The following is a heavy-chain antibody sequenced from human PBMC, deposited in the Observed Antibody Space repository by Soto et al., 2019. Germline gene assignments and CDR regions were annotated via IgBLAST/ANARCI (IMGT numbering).Heavy chain of an antibody. CDR1: GFTFSSYA. Sequence: EVQLLESGGGLVQPGRSLRLSCAASGFTFSSYAMSCVRQAPGKWLEWVAAISGSGGTTYYAASVKGRFTISRDNSKNTLFLQMNSLRAEDTAVYYCAKFFVETGGSSGWPWTFHYWGQGTLVTVSS. CDR2: ISGSGGTT. V-gene: IGHV3-23*01. J-gene: IGHJ4*02. CDR3: AKFFVETGGSSGWPWTFHY. D-gene: IGHD6-25*01.